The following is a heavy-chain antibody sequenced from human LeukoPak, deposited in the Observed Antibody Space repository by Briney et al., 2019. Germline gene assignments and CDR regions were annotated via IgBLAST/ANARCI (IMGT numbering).Heavy chain of an antibody. J-gene: IGHJ4*02. Sequence: PGGSLRLSCAASGFTFSSYNMNWVRQAPGKGLEWVSSISSSSTYIYYADSVKGRFTISRDSAKNSLYLQMNSLRAEDTAVYYCAREASNNWNVPANYFDYWGQGTLVSVSS. D-gene: IGHD1-20*01. CDR3: AREASNNWNVPANYFDY. CDR1: GFTFSSYN. CDR2: ISSSSTYI. V-gene: IGHV3-21*01.